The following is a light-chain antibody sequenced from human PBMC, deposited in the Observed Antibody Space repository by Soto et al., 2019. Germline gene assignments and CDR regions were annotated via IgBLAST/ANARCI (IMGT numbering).Light chain of an antibody. V-gene: IGLV2-8*01. CDR1: SSDVGGHNH. CDR2: EVS. Sequence: QLVLTQPPSASGSPGQSVTISCTGSSSDVGGHNHVSWYQQHPGKAPKLMIYEVSKRPSGVPDRFSGSKSVNTASLTVSGLQAEDEADYYCSSYAGSMNVIFGGGTKLTVL. CDR3: SSYAGSMNVI. J-gene: IGLJ2*01.